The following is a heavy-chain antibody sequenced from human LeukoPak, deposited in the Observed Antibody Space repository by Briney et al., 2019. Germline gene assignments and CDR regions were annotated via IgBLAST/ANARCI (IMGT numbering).Heavy chain of an antibody. J-gene: IGHJ4*02. Sequence: PGGALRHSCGTSGFTLNNYWMAWVRQSPGTGLDWVANINLGGNEGRYADSVKDRFAISRDYAKNSLYLQLNSLRDEDTGVYYCTRAGSFWGSTSFYDSWGQGVVVTVSS. CDR3: TRAGSFWGSTSFYDS. D-gene: IGHD3-10*01. CDR2: INLGGNEG. CDR1: GFTLNNYW. V-gene: IGHV3-7*04.